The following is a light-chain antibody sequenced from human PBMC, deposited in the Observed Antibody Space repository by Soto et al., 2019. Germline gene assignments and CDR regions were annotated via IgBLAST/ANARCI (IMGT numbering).Light chain of an antibody. V-gene: IGKV3-20*01. J-gene: IGKJ4*01. Sequence: EILLTQSTGTLSLSPGDRATLSCRASQSLGSTFLAWYQQKSGQSPRLLIYGASDRATDVPDSFSGSWSGADFTLTISRLEPEEFAVYFCQQYGRLPLSFGGGTKVEIK. CDR1: QSLGSTF. CDR2: GAS. CDR3: QQYGRLPLS.